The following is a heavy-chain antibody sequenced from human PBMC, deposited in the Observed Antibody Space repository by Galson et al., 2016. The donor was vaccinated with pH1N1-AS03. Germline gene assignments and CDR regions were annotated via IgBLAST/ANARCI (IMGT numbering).Heavy chain of an antibody. V-gene: IGHV4-59*12. CDR2: IYYTGDI. D-gene: IGHD6-19*01. CDR1: GGSINSYY. J-gene: IGHJ3*02. Sequence: ETLSLTCTVSGGSINSYYWTWIRQPPGKGLEWIGQIYYTGDIIYTPSLRGRVTISVDTSKNQLSLSLNSVTAADTAVYYCARGSYSSGWYRVRNAFDIWGQGTMVTVSS. CDR3: ARGSYSSGWYRVRNAFDI.